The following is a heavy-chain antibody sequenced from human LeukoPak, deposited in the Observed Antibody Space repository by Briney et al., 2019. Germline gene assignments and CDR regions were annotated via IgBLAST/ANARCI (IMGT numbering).Heavy chain of an antibody. J-gene: IGHJ4*02. D-gene: IGHD5-24*01. Sequence: GGSLRLSCAASGFTFSSYSMNWLRQAPEKGLEWVSYISSSSSTTYYADSVKGRFTISRDNAKNSLYLQMNSLRDEDTAVYYCARESRWQVDYWGQGTLVTVSS. CDR2: ISSSSSTT. V-gene: IGHV3-48*02. CDR1: GFTFSSYS. CDR3: ARESRWQVDY.